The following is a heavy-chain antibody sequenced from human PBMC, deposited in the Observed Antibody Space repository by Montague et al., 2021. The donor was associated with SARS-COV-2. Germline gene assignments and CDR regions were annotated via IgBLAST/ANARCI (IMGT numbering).Heavy chain of an antibody. D-gene: IGHD2-15*01. CDR3: ARFETSKRYSSGVDV. CDR2: ISSESTYI. J-gene: IGHJ6*02. CDR1: GFTFSSFS. V-gene: IGHV3-21*01. Sequence: SLRLSCAASGFTFSSFSMNWVRQAPGKRLEWVASISSESTYILYAESVRGRFTVSRDNAQNLLFLQMNSLRAEDTALYYCARFETSKRYSSGVDVWGQGTTVTVTS.